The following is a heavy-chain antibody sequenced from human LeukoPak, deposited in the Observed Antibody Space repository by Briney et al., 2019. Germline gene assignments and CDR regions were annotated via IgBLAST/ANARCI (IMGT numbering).Heavy chain of an antibody. D-gene: IGHD3-10*01. V-gene: IGHV4-59*01. Sequence: SETLSLTCTVSGDSISSAYWSWIRQSPGKGLEWIGYIYYSGISDYNPSLKSRVTISVDTSKNQFSLKLRSVTAADTAVYYCAKHYGSGSNDFDIWGQGTMVAVS. CDR3: AKHYGSGSNDFDI. J-gene: IGHJ3*02. CDR1: GDSISSAY. CDR2: IYYSGIS.